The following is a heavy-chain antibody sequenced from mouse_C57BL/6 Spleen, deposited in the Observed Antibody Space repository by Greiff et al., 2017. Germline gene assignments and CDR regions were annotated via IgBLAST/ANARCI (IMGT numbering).Heavy chain of an antibody. CDR1: GYTFTSYW. Sequence: VKLQQPGAELVKPGASVKLSCKASGYTFTSYWMHWVKQRPGQGLEWIGMIHPNSGSTNYNEKFKSKATLTVDKSSSTAYMQHSSLTSVDSAVYDCARAGDGYLYAMDYWGQGTSVTVSS. CDR3: ARAGDGYLYAMDY. J-gene: IGHJ4*01. CDR2: IHPNSGST. D-gene: IGHD2-3*01. V-gene: IGHV1-64*01.